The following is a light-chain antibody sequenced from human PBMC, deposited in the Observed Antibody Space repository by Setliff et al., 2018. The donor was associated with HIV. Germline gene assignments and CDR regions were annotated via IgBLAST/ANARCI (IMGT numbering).Light chain of an antibody. CDR2: EVR. CDR3: SSYAITNTLP. V-gene: IGLV2-14*01. CDR1: PSDVGGYNY. Sequence: QSALAQPASVSGSPGQSITISCTGTPSDVGGYNYVSWYQQHPGKAPKLIIYEVRNRPSGVSNRFSGSKSGNTASLTISGLQAEDEADYYCSSYAITNTLPFGTGTKVTVL. J-gene: IGLJ1*01.